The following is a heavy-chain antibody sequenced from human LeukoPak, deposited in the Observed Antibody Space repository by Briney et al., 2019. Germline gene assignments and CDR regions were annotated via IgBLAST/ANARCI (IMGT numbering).Heavy chain of an antibody. D-gene: IGHD3-10*01. J-gene: IGHJ3*02. CDR3: ARAPFGKDAFDI. CDR2: INPNSGGT. CDR1: GYIFTGYY. V-gene: IGHV1-2*02. Sequence: ASVKVSFKASGYIFTGYYMHWMRQAPGQGLEWMGWINPNSGGTNYAQKFQGRVTMTRDTFISTVYMDLSRLRSDDTAVYYCARAPFGKDAFDIWGQGTMVTVSS.